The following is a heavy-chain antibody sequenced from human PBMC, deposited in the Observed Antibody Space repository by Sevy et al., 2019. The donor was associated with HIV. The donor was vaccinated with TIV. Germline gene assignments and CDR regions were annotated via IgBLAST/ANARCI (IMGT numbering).Heavy chain of an antibody. D-gene: IGHD3-16*01. V-gene: IGHV3-64D*06. CDR2: ISSNGGST. J-gene: IGHJ3*02. CDR3: VGGTDYDDAFDI. Sequence: GGSLRLSCSASGYTFSSYAMHWVRQAPGKGLEYVSAISSNGGSTYYADSVKGRFTISRDNSKNTLYLQMSSLRAEDTAVYYCVGGTDYDDAFDIWGQGTMVTVSS. CDR1: GYTFSSYA.